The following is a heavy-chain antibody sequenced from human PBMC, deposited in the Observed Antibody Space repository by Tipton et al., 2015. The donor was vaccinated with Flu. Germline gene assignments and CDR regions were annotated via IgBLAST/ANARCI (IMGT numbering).Heavy chain of an antibody. D-gene: IGHD3-10*01. J-gene: IGHJ4*02. CDR2: ISAYNGNT. CDR1: GYTFTSYG. Sequence: QSGAEVKKPGASVKVSCKASGYTFTSYGISWVRQAPGQGLEWMGWISAYNGNTNYAQKLQGRVTMTTDTSTSTAYMELRSLRSDDTAVYYCARDWDYYGSGSYYFPDYWGQGTLVTVSS. CDR3: ARDWDYYGSGSYYFPDY. V-gene: IGHV1-18*01.